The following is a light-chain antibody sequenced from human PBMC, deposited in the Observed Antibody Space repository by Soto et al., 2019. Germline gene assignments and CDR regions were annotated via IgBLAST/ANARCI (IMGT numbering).Light chain of an antibody. CDR1: QSVNSN. CDR3: QQYNDWRT. V-gene: IGKV3-15*01. J-gene: IGKJ1*01. CDR2: GAS. Sequence: EIVMTQSPATLSVSPGERATLSCRASQSVNSNLAWYQQKPGQAPSLLIYGASTRATGIPARFSGSGSGTEFTLTINSLQSEDFALYYCQQYNDWRTFGQGTKVDIK.